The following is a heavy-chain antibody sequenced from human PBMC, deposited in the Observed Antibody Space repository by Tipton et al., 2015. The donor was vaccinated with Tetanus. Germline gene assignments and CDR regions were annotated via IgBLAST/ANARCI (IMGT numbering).Heavy chain of an antibody. Sequence: QLVQSGAEVKKPGASVRVSCKPSGYTFTNYHVQWVRQAPGQGLEWMGWIDPKSGDTDFAQRFQGRVTMTRDSSISTVYMELSRLRSDDTAVYYCARDLVRLGLGFDPWGQGTLVTVSS. CDR3: ARDLVRLGLGFDP. V-gene: IGHV1-2*02. CDR1: GYTFTNYH. CDR2: IDPKSGDT. D-gene: IGHD3-16*01. J-gene: IGHJ5*02.